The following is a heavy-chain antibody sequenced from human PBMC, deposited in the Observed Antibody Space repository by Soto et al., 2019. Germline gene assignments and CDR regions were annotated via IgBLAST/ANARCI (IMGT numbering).Heavy chain of an antibody. CDR2: IYSGGST. CDR1: GFIVNSNY. Sequence: GGSLRLSCAASGFIVNSNYMSWVRQAPGKGLEWVSVIYSGGSTYYADSVKGRFTISRDDSKNTLFLQMKSLRAEDTAVYYCASAKLLLPWLFDYWGQGTLVTVSS. J-gene: IGHJ4*02. CDR3: ASAKLLLPWLFDY. V-gene: IGHV3-66*01. D-gene: IGHD2-15*01.